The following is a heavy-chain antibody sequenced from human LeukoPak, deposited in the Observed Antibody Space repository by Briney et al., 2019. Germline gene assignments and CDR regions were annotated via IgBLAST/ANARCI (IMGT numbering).Heavy chain of an antibody. CDR3: ATHPPRYCTGGSCSDY. CDR2: FHYSGST. V-gene: IGHV4-59*01. J-gene: IGHJ4*02. Sequence: PSETLSLTCTVSGGSISSFYWSWIRQPPGQGLEWMGYFHYSGSTNYNPSLKSRVTISVDTSKNQIFLKLSSVTAADTAVYYCATHPPRYCTGGSCSDYWGQGTLVTVSS. CDR1: GGSISSFY. D-gene: IGHD2-15*01.